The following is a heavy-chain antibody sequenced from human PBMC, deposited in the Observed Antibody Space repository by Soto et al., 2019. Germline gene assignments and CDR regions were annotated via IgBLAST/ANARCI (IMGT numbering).Heavy chain of an antibody. CDR1: GDTFNSYV. V-gene: IGHV1-69*17. CDR3: ARESLGAKGADH. CDR2: IIPIIGVT. Sequence: QVQLVQSGAEVKRPGSSVKVSCESSGDTFNSYVISWVRQAPGQGLEWMGGIIPIIGVTHYAQKFQGRVTISALSSTGTAYMEFTNLGSEDTALYYCARESLGAKGADHWGQGTLVTVSS. J-gene: IGHJ4*02. D-gene: IGHD3-16*01.